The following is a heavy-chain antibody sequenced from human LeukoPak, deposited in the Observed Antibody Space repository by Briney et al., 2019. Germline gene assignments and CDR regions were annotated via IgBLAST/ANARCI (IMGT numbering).Heavy chain of an antibody. CDR2: IYYSGST. V-gene: IGHV4-59*12. J-gene: IGHJ6*03. Sequence: SETLSLTCTVSGGSISSYYWSWIRQPPGKGLEWIGYIYYSGSTNYNPSLKSRVTISVDTSKNQFSLKLSSVTAADTAVYYCARGSWEYYDFWSGYYRYYYYYYMDVWGKGTTVTVSS. CDR3: ARGSWEYYDFWSGYYRYYYYYYMDV. D-gene: IGHD3-3*01. CDR1: GGSISSYY.